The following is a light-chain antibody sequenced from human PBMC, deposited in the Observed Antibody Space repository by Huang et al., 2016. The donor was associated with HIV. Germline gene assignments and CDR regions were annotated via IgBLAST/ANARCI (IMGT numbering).Light chain of an antibody. CDR3: QQRGNWPLT. CDR2: DAF. Sequence: IVLTQSLATLSLSPGERATLSCRASQSVSSYLAWYQQKTGQAPRLLIDDAFNRATGIPARFRGSGSGTDFTLTISSLEPEDFAVYYCQQRGNWPLTFGGGTKVEIK. CDR1: QSVSSY. V-gene: IGKV3-11*01. J-gene: IGKJ4*01.